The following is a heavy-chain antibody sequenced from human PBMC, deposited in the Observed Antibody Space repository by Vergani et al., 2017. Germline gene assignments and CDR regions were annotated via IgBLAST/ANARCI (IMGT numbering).Heavy chain of an antibody. CDR1: GGSISSYY. CDR3: ARHDSGTTIQFDY. J-gene: IGHJ4*02. Sequence: QVQLQESGPGLVKPSETLSLTCTVSGGSISSYYWSWIRQPPGKGLEWIGYIYYSGSTNYNPSLTSRVTISVDTSKNQFSLKLSSVTAADTAVYYCARHDSGTTIQFDYWGQGTLVTVSS. V-gene: IGHV4-59*08. D-gene: IGHD1-7*01. CDR2: IYYSGST.